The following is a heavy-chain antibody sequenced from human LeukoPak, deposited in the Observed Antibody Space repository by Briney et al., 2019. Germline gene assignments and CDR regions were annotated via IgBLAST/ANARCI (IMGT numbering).Heavy chain of an antibody. D-gene: IGHD1-1*01. CDR3: ARDISGGWERFDY. Sequence: ASVKVSCKASGYTFTSNYIHWVRQAPGQGLEWMGMIYPRDGSTSYAQKFQGRVTMTRDTSTSTVYMELSSLRSEDTAVYYCARDISGGWERFDYWGQGTLVTVSS. V-gene: IGHV1-46*01. CDR2: IYPRDGST. CDR1: GYTFTSNY. J-gene: IGHJ4*02.